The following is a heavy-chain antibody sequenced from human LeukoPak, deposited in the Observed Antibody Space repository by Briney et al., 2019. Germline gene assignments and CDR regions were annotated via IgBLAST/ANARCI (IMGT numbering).Heavy chain of an antibody. CDR2: MNPNSGNT. J-gene: IGHJ5*02. CDR1: GGTFTSYD. Sequence: ASVKVSCKASGGTFTSYDINWVRQATGQGLEWMGWMNPNSGNTGYAQKFQGRVTITRNTSISTAYMELSSLRSEDTAVYYCARGRRLIIAARPGYWFDPGAQETLVTVPS. CDR3: ARGRRLIIAARPGYWFDP. D-gene: IGHD6-6*01. V-gene: IGHV1-8*03.